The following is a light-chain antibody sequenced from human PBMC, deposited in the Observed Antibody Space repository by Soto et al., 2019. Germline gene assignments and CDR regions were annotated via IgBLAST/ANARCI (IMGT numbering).Light chain of an antibody. J-gene: IGKJ1*01. CDR3: QQYKEWPPET. Sequence: EVVLTQSPATLSVCPGERATLSCRAIHTVGINLAWYQKKLGQAPRLLIYGASTRATGIPARFSGGGSGTEFTLTINSLQSEDVAVYYCQQYKEWPPETFGQGTKVDI. CDR2: GAS. CDR1: HTVGIN. V-gene: IGKV3-15*01.